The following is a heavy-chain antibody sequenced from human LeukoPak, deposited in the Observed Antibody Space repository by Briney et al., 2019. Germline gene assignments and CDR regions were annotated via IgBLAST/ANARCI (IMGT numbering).Heavy chain of an antibody. Sequence: ASVKVSCKVSGYSLTELAVHWVRQAPGKGLEWMGGFDPEDDEIIYAQTFQGRVTMTEDTSTDTAYMELSSLRSEDTAVYYCATISDRSGYSLYWGEGALVTVSS. J-gene: IGHJ4*02. CDR1: GYSLTELA. CDR2: FDPEDDEI. D-gene: IGHD3-22*01. CDR3: ATISDRSGYSLY. V-gene: IGHV1-24*01.